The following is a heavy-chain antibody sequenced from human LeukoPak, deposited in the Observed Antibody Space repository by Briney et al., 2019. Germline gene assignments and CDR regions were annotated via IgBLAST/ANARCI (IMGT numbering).Heavy chain of an antibody. CDR3: ARGATYAYYQDY. CDR1: GFTFSNYW. D-gene: IGHD1-26*01. CDR2: IKQDGSEK. J-gene: IGHJ4*02. Sequence: GGSLRLSCAASGFTFSNYWMSWVRQAPGKGLEWVANIKQDGSEKYYVNSVKGRFTISRDNAKNSLYLQMNSLRAEDTAMYYCARGATYAYYQDYWGQGTLVTVSS. V-gene: IGHV3-7*01.